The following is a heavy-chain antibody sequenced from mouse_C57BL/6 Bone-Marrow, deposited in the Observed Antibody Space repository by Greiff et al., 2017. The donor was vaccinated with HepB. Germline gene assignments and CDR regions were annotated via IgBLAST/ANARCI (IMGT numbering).Heavy chain of an antibody. Sequence: QVQLQQPGAELVRPGTSVKLSCKASGYTFTSYWMHWVKQRPGQGLEWIGVIDPSDSYTNYNQKFKGKATLTVDTSSSTAYMQLSSLTSEDSAVYYCARWLGAMDYWGQGTSVTVSS. J-gene: IGHJ4*01. V-gene: IGHV1-59*01. D-gene: IGHD3-3*01. CDR2: IDPSDSYT. CDR3: ARWLGAMDY. CDR1: GYTFTSYW.